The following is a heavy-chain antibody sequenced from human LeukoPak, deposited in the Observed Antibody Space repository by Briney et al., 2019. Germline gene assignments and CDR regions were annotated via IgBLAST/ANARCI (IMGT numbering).Heavy chain of an antibody. D-gene: IGHD3-9*01. CDR1: GGSISSYY. V-gene: IGHV4-4*07. J-gene: IGHJ4*02. CDR3: ARESPAVDWLLSTDY. Sequence: SETLSLTCIVSGGSISSYYWSWIRQPAGKGLEWIGRIYTSGSTNYNPSLKSRVTMSVDTSKNQFSLKLSSVTAADTAVYYCARESPAVDWLLSTDYWGQGTLVTVSS. CDR2: IYTSGST.